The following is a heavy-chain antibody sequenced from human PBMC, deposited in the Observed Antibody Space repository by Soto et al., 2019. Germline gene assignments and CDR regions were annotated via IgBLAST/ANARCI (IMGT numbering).Heavy chain of an antibody. J-gene: IGHJ4*02. Sequence: GGSLRLSCAASGFTFSSYWMSWVRQAPGKGLEWVANIKQDGSEKYYVDSVKGRFTISRDNAKNSLYLQMNSLRAEDTAVYYWARATGTDCSGGSCYSKVFDYWGQGTLVTVSS. D-gene: IGHD2-15*01. CDR3: ARATGTDCSGGSCYSKVFDY. V-gene: IGHV3-7*03. CDR1: GFTFSSYW. CDR2: IKQDGSEK.